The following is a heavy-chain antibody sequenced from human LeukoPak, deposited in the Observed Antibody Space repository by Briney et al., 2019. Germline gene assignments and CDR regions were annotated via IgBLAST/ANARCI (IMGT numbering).Heavy chain of an antibody. CDR2: IYHSGST. J-gene: IGHJ4*02. CDR1: GYSISSGYY. V-gene: IGHV4-38-2*01. D-gene: IGHD3-3*01. Sequence: SETLSLTCAVSGYSISSGYYWGWIRQPPGKGLEWIGSIYHSGSTYYNPSLKSRVTISVDTSKNQFSLKLSSVTAADTAVYYCARHKSPGFLEWLDYWGQGTLVTVSS. CDR3: ARHKSPGFLEWLDY.